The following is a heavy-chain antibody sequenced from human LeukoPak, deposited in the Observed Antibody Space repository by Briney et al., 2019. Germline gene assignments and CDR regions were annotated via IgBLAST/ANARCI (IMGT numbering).Heavy chain of an antibody. CDR2: ISYDGSNK. CDR1: GFTYTKHA. Sequence: PGGSLRLSCAASGFTYTKHAMHWVRQAPGKGLEWVAVISYDGSNKYYADSVKGRFTISRDNSKNTLYLQMNSLRAEDTAVYYCAKGQLWSYYYYYMDVWGKGTTVTVSS. V-gene: IGHV3-30*04. D-gene: IGHD5-18*01. J-gene: IGHJ6*03. CDR3: AKGQLWSYYYYYMDV.